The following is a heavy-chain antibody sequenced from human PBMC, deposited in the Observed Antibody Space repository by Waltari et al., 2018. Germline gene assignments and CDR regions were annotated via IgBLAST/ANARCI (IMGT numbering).Heavy chain of an antibody. Sequence: EVQLVQSGAEVKKPGESLKISCKGSGYSFTSYWIGWVRQMTGKGLEWMGIIYPGDPYTRYSPSFQGQVTTSADKSTSTAYLQWSSLKASDTAMYYCARPTYGGNSRSAFDIWGQGTMVTVSS. D-gene: IGHD4-17*01. CDR2: IYPGDPYT. V-gene: IGHV5-51*03. CDR1: GYSFTSYW. CDR3: ARPTYGGNSRSAFDI. J-gene: IGHJ3*02.